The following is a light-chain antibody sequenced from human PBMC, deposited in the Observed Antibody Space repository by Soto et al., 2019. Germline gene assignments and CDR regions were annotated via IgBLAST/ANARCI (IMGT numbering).Light chain of an antibody. CDR2: GAS. Sequence: EIVLTQSPATLSLSPGERATLSCRASQRVGSYLGWYQQRPGQAPRLLIYGASNRATGIPARFSGSGSGTDFTLTISSLEPEDFEVYYCQQRSNWPLTFGGGTKVEIK. V-gene: IGKV3-11*01. J-gene: IGKJ4*01. CDR3: QQRSNWPLT. CDR1: QRVGSY.